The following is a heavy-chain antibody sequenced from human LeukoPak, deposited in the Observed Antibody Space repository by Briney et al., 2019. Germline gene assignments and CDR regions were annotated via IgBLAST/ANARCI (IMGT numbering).Heavy chain of an antibody. CDR1: GGSFSGYY. D-gene: IGHD4-11*01. Sequence: PSETLSLTCAVYGGSFSGYYWSWIRQPPGKGLEWIGEINHSGSTNYNPSLKSRVTISVDTSKNQFSLKLSSVTAADTAVYYCARSTERNYYYGMDVWGQGTTVTVS. CDR3: ARSTERNYYYGMDV. V-gene: IGHV4-34*01. CDR2: INHSGST. J-gene: IGHJ6*02.